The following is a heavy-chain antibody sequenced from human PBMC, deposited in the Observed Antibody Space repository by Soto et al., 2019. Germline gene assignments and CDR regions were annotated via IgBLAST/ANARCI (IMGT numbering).Heavy chain of an antibody. J-gene: IGHJ6*02. CDR3: ARDQVGIFLAMGGSYGMDV. D-gene: IGHD3-3*01. V-gene: IGHV4-59*01. Sequence: SETLSLTCTVSGGSISSYYWSWIRQPPGKGLEWIGYIYYSGSTNYNPSLKSRVTISVDTSKNQFSLKLSSVTAADTAVYYCARDQVGIFLAMGGSYGMDVWGQGTTVTVSS. CDR1: GGSISSYY. CDR2: IYYSGST.